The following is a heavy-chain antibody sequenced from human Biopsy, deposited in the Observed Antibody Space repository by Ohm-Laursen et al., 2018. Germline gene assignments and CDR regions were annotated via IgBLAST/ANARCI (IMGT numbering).Heavy chain of an antibody. Sequence: SLRLSCTASGFSFNNYGMHWVRQGPDKGLEWVALLSYDGSIKYYADSVKGRFASSRDNSKNTVHLQMNNLRAEDTAVFYCAKDLRNNNWGVENWGQGTLVTVSS. V-gene: IGHV3-30*18. J-gene: IGHJ4*02. CDR1: GFSFNNYG. CDR2: LSYDGSIK. D-gene: IGHD7-27*01. CDR3: AKDLRNNNWGVEN.